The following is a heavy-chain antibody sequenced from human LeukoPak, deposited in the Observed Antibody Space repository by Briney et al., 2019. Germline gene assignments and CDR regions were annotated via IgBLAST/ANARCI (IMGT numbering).Heavy chain of an antibody. V-gene: IGHV3-9*01. CDR1: GFTFDDYA. CDR3: AKVYAFWSGYPDY. Sequence: GGSLRLSCAASGFTFDDYAMHWVRHAPGKGLEWVSGISWNSGSIGYADSVKGRFTISRDNAKNSLYLQMNSLRAEDTAVYYCAKVYAFWSGYPDYWGQGTLVTVSS. CDR2: ISWNSGSI. J-gene: IGHJ4*02. D-gene: IGHD3-3*01.